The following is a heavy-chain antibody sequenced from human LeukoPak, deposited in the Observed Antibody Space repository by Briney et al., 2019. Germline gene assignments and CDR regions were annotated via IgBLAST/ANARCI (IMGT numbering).Heavy chain of an antibody. CDR3: ARVRCSSNSCFPDY. Sequence: PGGSLRLSCAASGFTFSTYWMSWVRQAPGKGLEGVGNIKQDGSDKYYVESVKRRFTISRDNAKNSLFLQMNSLRAEDTAVYYCARVRCSSNSCFPDYWGQGTLVTVSS. CDR1: GFTFSTYW. V-gene: IGHV3-7*01. J-gene: IGHJ4*02. D-gene: IGHD2-2*01. CDR2: IKQDGSDK.